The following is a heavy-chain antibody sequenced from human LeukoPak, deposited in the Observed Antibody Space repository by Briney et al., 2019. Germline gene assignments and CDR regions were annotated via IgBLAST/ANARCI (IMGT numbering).Heavy chain of an antibody. CDR2: IWHDGSEK. CDR3: ARDKLPAPWDGMDV. Sequence: GGSLRLSCAASGFTFSDYGMHWVRQAPGEGLEWVAVIWHDGSEKYYGDSVKGRFTVSRDNSKNTLYLQMNSLRPEDTAVYYCARDKLPAPWDGMDVWGQGTTVTVSS. CDR1: GFTFSDYG. J-gene: IGHJ6*02. D-gene: IGHD2-2*01. V-gene: IGHV3-33*01.